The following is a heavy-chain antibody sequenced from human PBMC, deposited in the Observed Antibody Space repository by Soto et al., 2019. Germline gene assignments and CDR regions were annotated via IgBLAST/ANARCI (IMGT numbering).Heavy chain of an antibody. D-gene: IGHD3-3*01. CDR1: GGSIRSPNFS. V-gene: IGHV4-31*03. Sequence: PSETLSLTCTVIGGSIRSPNFSWSWIRQHPGKGPEWIGYIYYSGSTYYNPSLKSRVTISVDTSKNQFSLKLTSVTAADTAVYYCARRVFPWGQGTLVTVSS. J-gene: IGHJ5*02. CDR3: ARRVFP. CDR2: IYYSGST.